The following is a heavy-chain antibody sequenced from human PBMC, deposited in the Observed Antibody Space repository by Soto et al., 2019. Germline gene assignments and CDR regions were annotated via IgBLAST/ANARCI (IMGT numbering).Heavy chain of an antibody. Sequence: PGGSLRLSCAASGFTFSSYWMHWVRQAPGKGLVWVSRINSDGSSTSYADSVKGRFTISRDNAKNTLYLQMNSLRAEDTAVYYCAREYCSGGSCYSYTNAFDIWGQGTMVTVSS. D-gene: IGHD2-15*01. J-gene: IGHJ3*02. CDR2: INSDGSST. V-gene: IGHV3-74*01. CDR3: AREYCSGGSCYSYTNAFDI. CDR1: GFTFSSYW.